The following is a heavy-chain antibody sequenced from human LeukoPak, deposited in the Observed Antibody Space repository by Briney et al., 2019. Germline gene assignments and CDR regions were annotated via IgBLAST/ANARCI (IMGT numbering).Heavy chain of an antibody. CDR3: ARTKSGWYYSDY. J-gene: IGHJ4*02. CDR2: VYYSGTA. D-gene: IGHD6-19*01. Sequence: PSETLSLTCTVSGRSISSYYWSWIRQPPGKGLELIGYVYYSGTANYNPSLESRVTILVDTSKNQFSLNLSSVTAADTGVYYCARTKSGWYYSDYWGQGTLVSVSS. V-gene: IGHV4-59*08. CDR1: GRSISSYY.